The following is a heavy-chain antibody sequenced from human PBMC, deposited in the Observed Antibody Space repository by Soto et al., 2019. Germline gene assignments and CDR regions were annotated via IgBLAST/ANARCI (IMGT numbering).Heavy chain of an antibody. V-gene: IGHV4-59*01. Sequence: LETLSLTCTVSGGSISSYYWSWIRQPPGKGLEWIGYIYYSGSTNYNPSLKSRVTISVDTSKNQFSLKLSSVTAADTAVYYCARVGNGYDFDYWGQGTLVTVSS. CDR3: ARVGNGYDFDY. J-gene: IGHJ4*02. CDR2: IYYSGST. CDR1: GGSISSYY. D-gene: IGHD3-22*01.